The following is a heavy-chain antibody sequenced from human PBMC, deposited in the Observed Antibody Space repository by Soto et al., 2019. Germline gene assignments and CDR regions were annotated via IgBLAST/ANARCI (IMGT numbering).Heavy chain of an antibody. D-gene: IGHD3-3*01. Sequence: PGGSLRLSCAASGFTFSSYGMHWVRQAPGKGLEWVAVISYDGSNKYYADSVKGRFTISRDNSKNTLYLQMNSLRAEDTAVYYCAKVGRFLEWLLYVDYWGQGTLVTVSS. CDR3: AKVGRFLEWLLYVDY. CDR1: GFTFSSYG. V-gene: IGHV3-30*18. CDR2: ISYDGSNK. J-gene: IGHJ4*02.